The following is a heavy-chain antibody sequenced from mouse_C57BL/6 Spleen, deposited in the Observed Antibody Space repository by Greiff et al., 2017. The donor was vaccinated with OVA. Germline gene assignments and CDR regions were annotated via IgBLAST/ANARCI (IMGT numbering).Heavy chain of an antibody. V-gene: IGHV3-6*01. CDR1: GYSITSGYY. CDR3: AKDGNSAWFAY. CDR2: ISYDGSN. J-gene: IGHJ3*01. D-gene: IGHD2-1*01. Sequence: EVKLMESGPGLVKPSQSLSLTCSVTGYSITSGYYWYWIRQLPGNKLECVGYISYDGSNNYNTSLKKRISITRDTSKNQFFLKLNSVTTEDTATYYCAKDGNSAWFAYWGQGTLVTVSA.